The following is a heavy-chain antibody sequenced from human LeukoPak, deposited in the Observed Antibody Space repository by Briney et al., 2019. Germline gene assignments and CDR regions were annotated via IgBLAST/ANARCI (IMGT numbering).Heavy chain of an antibody. J-gene: IGHJ4*02. CDR1: GYTFTGYY. CDR3: AREVYGSGSYFFDY. V-gene: IGHV1-2*04. D-gene: IGHD3-10*01. Sequence: ASVKVSCKASGYTFTGYYMHWVRQAPGQGLEWMGWINPNSGGTNYAQKFQGWVAMTRDTSISTAYMELSRLRSDDTAVYYCAREVYGSGSYFFDYWGQGTLVTASS. CDR2: INPNSGGT.